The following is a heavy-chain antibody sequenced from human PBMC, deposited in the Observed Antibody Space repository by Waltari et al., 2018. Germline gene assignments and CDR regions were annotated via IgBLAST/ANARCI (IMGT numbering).Heavy chain of an antibody. V-gene: IGHV3-30*18. J-gene: IGHJ4*02. CDR3: AKDRVGATRGLLDY. Sequence: QLQLQESGPGLVKPSETLSLTCTVSGGSISSSSYYWGWIRQAPGKGLEWVAVISYDGSNKYYADSVKGRFTISRDNSKNTLYLQMNSLRAEDTAVYYCAKDRVGATRGLLDYWGQGTLVTVSS. CDR1: GGSISSSS. CDR2: ISYDGSNK. D-gene: IGHD1-26*01.